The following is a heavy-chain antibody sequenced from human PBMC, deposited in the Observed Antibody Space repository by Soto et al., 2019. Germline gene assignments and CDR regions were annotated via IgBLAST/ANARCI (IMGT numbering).Heavy chain of an antibody. CDR1: GGSISSYY. J-gene: IGHJ6*03. V-gene: IGHV4-59*08. CDR2: IYYSGST. CDR3: ARLGPRYYYYYMDV. Sequence: QVQLQESGPGLVKPSETLSLTCTVSGGSISSYYWSWIRQPPGKGLEWIGYIYYSGSTNYNPSLKRRVTISVDTSKNQCSLKLSYVTAADTAVYYCARLGPRYYYYYMDVWGKGTTVTVSS.